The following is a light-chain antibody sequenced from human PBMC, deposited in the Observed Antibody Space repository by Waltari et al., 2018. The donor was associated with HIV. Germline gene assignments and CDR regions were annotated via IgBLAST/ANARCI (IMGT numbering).Light chain of an antibody. V-gene: IGLV2-8*01. CDR2: EVT. CDR1: NSDIGGYNY. CDR3: SSYANKNGFYVV. J-gene: IGLJ2*01. Sequence: TNSDIGGYNYVSWYQQHPGKAPKLVISEVTKRPSGVPDRFSGSKSGTTASLIVSGLQAEDEADYYCSSYANKNGFYVVFGGGTRLTVL.